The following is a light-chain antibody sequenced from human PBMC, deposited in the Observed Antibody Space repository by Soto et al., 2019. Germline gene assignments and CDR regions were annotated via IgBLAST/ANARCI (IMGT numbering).Light chain of an antibody. J-gene: IGLJ3*02. V-gene: IGLV2-11*01. CDR1: SSDVGVYNY. CDR3: CSYAGSSLWV. CDR2: DVI. Sequence: QSVLTQARSVSGSPGQSVTISCTGTSSDVGVYNYVSWYQQHPGKAPQLVIYDVIKRPSGVPYRFSGSKSGNTASLTISGLQAEDEADYYCCSYAGSSLWVFGGGTKLTVL.